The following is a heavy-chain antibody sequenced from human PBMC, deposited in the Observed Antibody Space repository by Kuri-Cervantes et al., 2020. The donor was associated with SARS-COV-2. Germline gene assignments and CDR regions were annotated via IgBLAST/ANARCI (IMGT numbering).Heavy chain of an antibody. Sequence: ASVKVSCKASGYTFTSYYMHWVRQAPGQGLEWMGVINPNGGSTSYAQKFQGRVTMTRDTSTSTVYMELSSLRSEDTAVYYCASMVRGGTYYSYGMDVWGQGTTVTVSS. D-gene: IGHD3-10*01. CDR3: ASMVRGGTYYSYGMDV. V-gene: IGHV1-46*01. J-gene: IGHJ6*02. CDR1: GYTFTSYY. CDR2: INPNGGST.